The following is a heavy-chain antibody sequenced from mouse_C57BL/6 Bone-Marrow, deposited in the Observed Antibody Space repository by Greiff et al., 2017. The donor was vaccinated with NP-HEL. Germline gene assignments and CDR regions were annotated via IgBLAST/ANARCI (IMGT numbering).Heavy chain of an antibody. CDR3: ALYYYGSPWFAY. CDR2: IDPEDGET. CDR1: GFNIKDYY. V-gene: IGHV14-2*01. J-gene: IGHJ3*01. D-gene: IGHD1-1*01. Sequence: DVQLQESGAELVKPGASVKLSCTASGFNIKDYYMHWVKQRTEQGLEWIGRIDPEDGETKYALKFQGKATITADTSSNTAYLQLSSLTSEDTAVYYCALYYYGSPWFAYWGQGTLVTVSA.